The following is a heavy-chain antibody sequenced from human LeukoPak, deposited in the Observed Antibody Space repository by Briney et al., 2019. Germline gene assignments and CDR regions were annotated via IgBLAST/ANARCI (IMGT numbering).Heavy chain of an antibody. CDR1: GGSFSGYY. J-gene: IGHJ4*02. CDR3: ARGQRPITMVRGVPDY. CDR2: INHSGST. V-gene: IGHV4-34*01. Sequence: SETLSLTCAVYGGSFSGYYWSWIRQPPGKGLEWIGEINHSGSTNYNPSLKSRVTISVDTSKNQFSLKLSSVTAADTAVYYCARGQRPITMVRGVPDYWGQGTLVTVSS. D-gene: IGHD3-10*01.